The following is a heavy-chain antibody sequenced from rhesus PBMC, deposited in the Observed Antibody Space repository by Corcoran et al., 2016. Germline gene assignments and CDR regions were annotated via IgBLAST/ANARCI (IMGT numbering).Heavy chain of an antibody. CDR1: GYSISSGYG. V-gene: IGHV4-127*01. CDR2: IGGSSGST. Sequence: QVQLQESGPGLVKPSETLSLTCAVSGYSISSGYGWSWIRQPPGKGLECIGDIGGSSGSTNYNPSRKSRVTISKDASKNQFSLKLSSVTAADTAVYYCARNFDYWGQGVLVTVSS. CDR3: ARNFDY. J-gene: IGHJ4*01.